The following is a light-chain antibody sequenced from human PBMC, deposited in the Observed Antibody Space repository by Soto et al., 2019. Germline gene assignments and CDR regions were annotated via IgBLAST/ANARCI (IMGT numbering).Light chain of an antibody. V-gene: IGKV3D-20*01. Sequence: EIVLLHPPATRPLXPXXXXTXXXRASQSVSSNYLAWYQQRPGLAPRLLIYDASSRATGILDGFSGSGSGTDFTLTISRLEPEDFAVYYCQQYGSSPTSGGGTKVDIK. CDR2: DAS. J-gene: IGKJ4*01. CDR3: QQYGSSPT. CDR1: QSVSSNY.